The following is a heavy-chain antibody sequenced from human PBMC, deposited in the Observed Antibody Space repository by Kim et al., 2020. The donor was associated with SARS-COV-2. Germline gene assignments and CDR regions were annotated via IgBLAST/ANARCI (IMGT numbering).Heavy chain of an antibody. J-gene: IGHJ3*01. V-gene: IGHV3-23*01. D-gene: IGHD3-10*01. CDR3: VRQVAGSNFDV. Sequence: YEKSVSALSTISKDKSKNTVYLQLNILRAEDTAMYYCVRQVAGSNFDVWGQGTMVTVSS.